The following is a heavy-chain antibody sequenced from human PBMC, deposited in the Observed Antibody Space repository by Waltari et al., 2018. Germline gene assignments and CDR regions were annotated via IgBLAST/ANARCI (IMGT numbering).Heavy chain of an antibody. V-gene: IGHV4-59*11. CDR3: ARGQVVPAALEYYYYYGMDV. Sequence: QVQLQESGPGLVKPSETLSLTCTVSGGSISSHYWSWIRQPPGKGLEWIGYIYYSGSTNYNPSLKSRVTISVDTSKNQFSLKLSSVTAADTAVYYCARGQVVPAALEYYYYYGMDVWGQGTTVTVSS. CDR1: GGSISSHY. D-gene: IGHD2-2*01. J-gene: IGHJ6*02. CDR2: IYYSGST.